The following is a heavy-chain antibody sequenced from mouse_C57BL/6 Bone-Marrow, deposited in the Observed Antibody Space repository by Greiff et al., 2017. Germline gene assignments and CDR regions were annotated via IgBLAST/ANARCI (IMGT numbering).Heavy chain of an antibody. J-gene: IGHJ3*01. D-gene: IGHD2-5*01. CDR3: ARHETAYNSNYGFAY. Sequence: QVQLQQSGAELVKPGASVKLSCKASGYTFTEYTIHWVKQRSGQGLEWIGWFYPGSGSIKYNEKFKDKATLTADKSSSTVDMGLRRVTSEDSAVYFCARHETAYNSNYGFAYWGQGTLVTVSA. V-gene: IGHV1-62-2*01. CDR2: FYPGSGSI. CDR1: GYTFTEYT.